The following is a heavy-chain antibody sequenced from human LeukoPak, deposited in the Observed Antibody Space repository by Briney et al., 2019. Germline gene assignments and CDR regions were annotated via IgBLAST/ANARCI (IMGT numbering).Heavy chain of an antibody. CDR3: AKDLDQIVGATGFDY. D-gene: IGHD1-26*01. Sequence: PGGSLRLSCAASGFTFSSYGMHWVRQAPGKGLEWVAVTWYDGSNKYYADSVKGRFTISRDNSKNTLYLQMNSLRAEDTAVYYCAKDLDQIVGATGFDYWGQGTLVTVSS. J-gene: IGHJ4*02. CDR1: GFTFSSYG. V-gene: IGHV3-33*06. CDR2: TWYDGSNK.